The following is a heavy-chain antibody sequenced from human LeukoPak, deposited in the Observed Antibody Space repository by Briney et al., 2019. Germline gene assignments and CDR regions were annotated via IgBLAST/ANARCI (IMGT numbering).Heavy chain of an antibody. CDR2: INHSGST. Sequence: SETLSLTCAVYGGSFSGYYWSWIRQPPGKGLKWIGEINHSGSTNYNPSLKSRVTISVDTSKNQFSLKLSSVTAADTAVYYCARHLIRRDYSSGWSQSRYYYYYMDVWGKGTTVTISS. D-gene: IGHD6-19*01. V-gene: IGHV4-34*01. CDR3: ARHLIRRDYSSGWSQSRYYYYYMDV. CDR1: GGSFSGYY. J-gene: IGHJ6*03.